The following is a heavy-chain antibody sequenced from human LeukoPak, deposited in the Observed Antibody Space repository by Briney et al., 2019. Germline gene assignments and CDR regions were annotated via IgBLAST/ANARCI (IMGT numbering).Heavy chain of an antibody. V-gene: IGHV3-23*01. Sequence: GGSLRLSCAASGFSFTNNAMSWVRQAPGKGLEGGAGIGSDVRTHYTDSVKGRFNISRDNSKNTMYLQMNSLRAEDTAVYSCAKDILGCSFDHWGQGTLVTVSS. D-gene: IGHD4/OR15-4a*01. CDR3: AKDILGCSFDH. CDR2: IGSDVRT. J-gene: IGHJ4*02. CDR1: GFSFTNNA.